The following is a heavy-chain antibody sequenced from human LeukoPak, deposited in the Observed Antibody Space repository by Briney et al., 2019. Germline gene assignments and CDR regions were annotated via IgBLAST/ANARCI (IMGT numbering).Heavy chain of an antibody. D-gene: IGHD2-2*01. J-gene: IGHJ6*03. CDR1: GFTFSSYG. CDR2: ISYDGSNK. Sequence: GGSLRLSCAASGFTFSSYGMHWVRQAPGKGLEWVAVISYDGSNKYYVDSVKGRFTISRDNAKNSLYLQMNSLRAEDTAVYYCARERIGYCSRTSCYLERYYYYMDVWGKGTTVTVSS. CDR3: ARERIGYCSRTSCYLERYYYYMDV. V-gene: IGHV3-30*03.